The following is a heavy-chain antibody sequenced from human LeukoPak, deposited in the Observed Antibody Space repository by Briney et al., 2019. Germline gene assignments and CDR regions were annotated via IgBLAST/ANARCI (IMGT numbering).Heavy chain of an antibody. CDR1: GYTFTSYD. Sequence: ASVKASCKASGYTFTSYDINWVRQATGQGLEWMGWMNPNSGNTGYAQKFQGRVTMTRNTSISTAYMELSSLRSEDTAVYYCARGLSTMVRGVIINDAFDIWGQGTMVTVSS. CDR3: ARGLSTMVRGVIINDAFDI. CDR2: MNPNSGNT. J-gene: IGHJ3*02. D-gene: IGHD3-10*01. V-gene: IGHV1-8*01.